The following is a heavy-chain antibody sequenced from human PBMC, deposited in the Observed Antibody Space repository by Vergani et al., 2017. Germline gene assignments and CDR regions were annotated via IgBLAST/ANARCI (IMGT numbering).Heavy chain of an antibody. D-gene: IGHD2-15*01. Sequence: QVQLQESGPGLVKPSQTLSLTCTVSGGSINSHNYYWSWIRQPAGKGLEGIGRIHTSGSTNYNPSLKSRVTMSEDTSKNQFSLILTSVTAADTAVYFCARVSCLGGSCYKPLFDYWGQGILVTVSS. J-gene: IGHJ4*02. CDR2: IHTSGST. CDR3: ARVSCLGGSCYKPLFDY. V-gene: IGHV4-61*02. CDR1: GGSINSHNYY.